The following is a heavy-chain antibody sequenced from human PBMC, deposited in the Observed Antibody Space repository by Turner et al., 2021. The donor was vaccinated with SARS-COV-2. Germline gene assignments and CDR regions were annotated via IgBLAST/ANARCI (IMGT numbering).Heavy chain of an antibody. V-gene: IGHV3-15*01. CDR2: INRKTDGGTA. CDR3: TTGKTYYYVSSAYYYSVDY. J-gene: IGHJ4*02. D-gene: IGHD3-22*01. Sequence: EVLLVESGGSLVKPGGSLRLSCSASGFTFSNAWMSWVRQAPGKGLEWVGRINRKTDGGTADYAAPVKGRFTISRDDSKNTLYLQMNSLKTEDTAVYYCTTGKTYYYVSSAYYYSVDYWGQGTLVTVSS. CDR1: GFTFSNAW.